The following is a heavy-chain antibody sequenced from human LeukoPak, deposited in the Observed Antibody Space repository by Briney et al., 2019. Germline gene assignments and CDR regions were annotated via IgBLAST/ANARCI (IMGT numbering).Heavy chain of an antibody. D-gene: IGHD5-18*01. J-gene: IGHJ6*02. CDR1: GGSISSYY. CDR2: IYTSGST. CDR3: ARSAQLTRYCYYYYGMDV. V-gene: IGHV4-4*07. Sequence: SETLSLTCTVSGGSISSYYWSWIRQPAGKGLEWIGRIYTSGSTNYNPSLKSRVTMSVDTSKNQFSLKLSSVTAADTAVYYRARSAQLTRYCYYYYGMDVWGQGTTVTVSS.